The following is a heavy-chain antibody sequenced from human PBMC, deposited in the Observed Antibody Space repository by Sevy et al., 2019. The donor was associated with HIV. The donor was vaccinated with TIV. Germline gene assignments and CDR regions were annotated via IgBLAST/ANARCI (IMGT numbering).Heavy chain of an antibody. J-gene: IGHJ6*02. CDR2: ITSGSTYT. D-gene: IGHD2-2*02. V-gene: IGHV3-21*01. CDR3: ARSPEFQYQMLYGRQKYNGMDV. CDR1: GFSFSTYS. Sequence: GGSLRLSCAASGFSFSTYSMNWVRQAPGKGLEWVSSITSGSTYTYYVDSVKGRFSISRDNAKNSLFLQMNSLRAEDTAVYYCARSPEFQYQMLYGRQKYNGMDVWGQGTTVTVSS.